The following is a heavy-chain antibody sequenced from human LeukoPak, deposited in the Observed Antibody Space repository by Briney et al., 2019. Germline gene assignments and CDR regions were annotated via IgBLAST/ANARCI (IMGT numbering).Heavy chain of an antibody. CDR3: AKDSHSRSTNWFDP. J-gene: IGHJ5*02. V-gene: IGHV3-9*01. CDR1: GFTFDDYA. CDR2: ISWNSGSI. Sequence: GRSLRLSCAASGFTFDDYAMHWVRQAPGKGLEWVSGISWNSGSIGYADSVKGRFTISRDNAKNSLYLQMNSLRAEDTALYYCAKDSHSRSTNWFDPWGQGTLVTVSS. D-gene: IGHD6-6*01.